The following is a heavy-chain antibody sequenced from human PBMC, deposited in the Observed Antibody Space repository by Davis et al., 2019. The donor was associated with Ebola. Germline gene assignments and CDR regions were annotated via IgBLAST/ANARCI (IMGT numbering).Heavy chain of an antibody. CDR3: ARDRGWLAHDY. D-gene: IGHD3-22*01. CDR1: GFTLSNYW. V-gene: IGHV3-7*01. CDR2: IIEDGSQQ. J-gene: IGHJ4*02. Sequence: PGGSLRLSCAASGFTLSNYWMNWVRQAQGKGMEWIGPIIEDGSQQYYLDSLKGRFTISRDNAKNSLYLQMNSLRAEDTAVYYCARDRGWLAHDYWGRGILVTVSS.